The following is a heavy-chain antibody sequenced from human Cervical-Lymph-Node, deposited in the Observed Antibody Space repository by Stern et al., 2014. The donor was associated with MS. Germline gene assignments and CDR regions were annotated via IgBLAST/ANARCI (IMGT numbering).Heavy chain of an antibody. CDR3: ARLGYCLGDCFSAGAFDS. Sequence: MQLVESGGGVVQPGRSLRLSCAASGFTFSTFAMHWVRQAPGKGLEWVAVVSYDGGNKYYGDSVKGRITISRDNSKNTLYLQMNSLRPEDTAVYYCARLGYCLGDCFSAGAFDSWGQGTMVTVSS. V-gene: IGHV3-30*03. J-gene: IGHJ3*01. D-gene: IGHD2-21*02. CDR2: VSYDGGNK. CDR1: GFTFSTFA.